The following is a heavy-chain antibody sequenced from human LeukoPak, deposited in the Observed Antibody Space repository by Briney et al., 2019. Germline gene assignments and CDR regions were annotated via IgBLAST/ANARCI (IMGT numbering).Heavy chain of an antibody. Sequence: GGSLRLSCAASGFTVTRNYMSWVRQAPGKGLEWVSVIYDDGSAYYADSVKGRFTISRDNSQNTVSLQMISLRAEDTAVYYCVRVSSVTQTSYGHCDYWGQGTLVTVSS. J-gene: IGHJ4*02. D-gene: IGHD3-16*01. V-gene: IGHV3-53*01. CDR2: IYDDGSA. CDR3: VRVSSVTQTSYGHCDY. CDR1: GFTVTRNY.